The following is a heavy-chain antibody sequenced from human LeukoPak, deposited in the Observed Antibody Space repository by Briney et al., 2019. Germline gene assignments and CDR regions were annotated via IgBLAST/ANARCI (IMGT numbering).Heavy chain of an antibody. CDR3: AKDRDYGSNFDY. Sequence: GGPLRLSCAASGFTFNRYAMHWVRKAPGKGLEWVANIAYDGGMKYYADSVKGRFSVSRDNSKNTLYLQMNSLRAEDTAVYYCAKDRDYGSNFDYWGQGTLVTVSS. D-gene: IGHD3-16*01. V-gene: IGHV3-30*18. CDR1: GFTFNRYA. J-gene: IGHJ4*02. CDR2: IAYDGGMK.